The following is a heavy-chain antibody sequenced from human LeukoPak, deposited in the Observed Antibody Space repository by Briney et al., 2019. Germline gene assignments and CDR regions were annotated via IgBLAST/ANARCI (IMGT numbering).Heavy chain of an antibody. D-gene: IGHD3-10*01. CDR3: AKKEPYYYGSGSLDAFDI. CDR2: IYHSGNT. V-gene: IGHV4-38-2*02. Sequence: SETLSLTRTVSGYSISTGYYWGWVRQPPGKGLEWIGSIYHSGNTYYNPSLKSRVTISVDTSNNQFSLKLSSVTAADTAVYYCAKKEPYYYGSGSLDAFDIWGQGTMVTVSS. CDR1: GYSISTGYY. J-gene: IGHJ3*02.